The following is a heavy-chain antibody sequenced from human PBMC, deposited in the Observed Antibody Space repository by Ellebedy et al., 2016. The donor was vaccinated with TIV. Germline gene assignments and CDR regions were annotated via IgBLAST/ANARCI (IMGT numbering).Heavy chain of an antibody. CDR2: IYYSGST. Sequence: SETLSLXXTVSGGSISSYYWSWIRQPPGKGLEWIGYIYYSGSTKYNPSLKSRVTISVDTSKNQFSLKLSSVTAADTAVYYCARVQNYYYGKDVWGQGTTVTVSS. V-gene: IGHV4-59*01. CDR1: GGSISSYY. J-gene: IGHJ6*02. CDR3: ARVQNYYYGKDV.